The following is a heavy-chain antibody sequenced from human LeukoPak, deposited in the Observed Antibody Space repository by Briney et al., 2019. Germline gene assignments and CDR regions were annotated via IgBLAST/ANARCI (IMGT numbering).Heavy chain of an antibody. J-gene: IGHJ4*02. Sequence: GESLRLSCSASGFTFSSYAMHWVRQAPGKGLEYVSAISSNGGSTYYADSVKGRFTISRDNLKNTLYLQMNSLRAEDTAVYYCAKDPPIPLDYWGQGTLVTVSS. V-gene: IGHV3-64*04. CDR3: AKDPPIPLDY. CDR2: ISSNGGST. D-gene: IGHD2-21*01. CDR1: GFTFSSYA.